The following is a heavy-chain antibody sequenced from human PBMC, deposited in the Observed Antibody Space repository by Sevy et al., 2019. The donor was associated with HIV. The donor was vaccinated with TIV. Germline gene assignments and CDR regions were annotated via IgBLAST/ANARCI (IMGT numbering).Heavy chain of an antibody. Sequence: GGSLRLSCAASGFTFSSYAMSWVRQAPGKGLEWVSTISGSGGSTYYADSVKGRFTISRDNSKNTLYLQMNSLRAEDTAVYYCARDLGYYDSSGYRGIDYWGQGTLVTVSS. CDR3: ARDLGYYDSSGYRGIDY. CDR1: GFTFSSYA. CDR2: ISGSGGST. D-gene: IGHD3-22*01. V-gene: IGHV3-23*01. J-gene: IGHJ4*02.